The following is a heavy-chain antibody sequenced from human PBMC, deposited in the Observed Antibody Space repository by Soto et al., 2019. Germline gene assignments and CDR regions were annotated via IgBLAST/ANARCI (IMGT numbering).Heavy chain of an antibody. Sequence: GGSLRLSCEASGFTFSKFDMHWVRQPTGKGLEWVSTIGISGDTYYAVSVKGRFTISRDNAKNSLSLQMNSLRAGDTALYFCARGQEVGAHFFDSWGQGTQVTVSS. CDR2: IGISGDT. J-gene: IGHJ4*02. D-gene: IGHD2-15*01. V-gene: IGHV3-13*04. CDR3: ARGQEVGAHFFDS. CDR1: GFTFSKFD.